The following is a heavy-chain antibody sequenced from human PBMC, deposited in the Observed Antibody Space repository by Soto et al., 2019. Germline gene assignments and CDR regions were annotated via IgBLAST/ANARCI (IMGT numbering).Heavy chain of an antibody. Sequence: QVQLVQSGAEVRKPGSSVEVSCMASGSTFSSYTVNWVRQAPGQGLEWIGRIIPVLGVTHYARRFQGRVTMTADRSRXXXYXXLTSLTSEDTAVYYCARRRYCGVDCYNKFYYGMDVWGQGTTVTVSS. CDR2: IIPVLGVT. CDR1: GSTFSSYT. D-gene: IGHD2-21*02. V-gene: IGHV1-69*02. J-gene: IGHJ6*02. CDR3: ARRRYCGVDCYNKFYYGMDV.